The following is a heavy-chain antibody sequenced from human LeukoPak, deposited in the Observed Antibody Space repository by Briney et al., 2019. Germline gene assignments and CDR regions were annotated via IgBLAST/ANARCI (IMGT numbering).Heavy chain of an antibody. Sequence: GESPKISCKGSGYSFTSYWIGWVRQMPGKGLEWMGIIYPGDSDTRYSPSFQGQVTISADKSISTAYLQWSSLKASDTAMYYCARLKLAAAGSWSPDNWFDPWGQGTLVTVSS. D-gene: IGHD6-13*01. J-gene: IGHJ5*02. V-gene: IGHV5-51*01. CDR1: GYSFTSYW. CDR2: IYPGDSDT. CDR3: ARLKLAAAGSWSPDNWFDP.